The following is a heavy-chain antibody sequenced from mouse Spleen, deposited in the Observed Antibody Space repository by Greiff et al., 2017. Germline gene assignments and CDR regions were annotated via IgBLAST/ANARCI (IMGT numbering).Heavy chain of an antibody. CDR1: GYTFTDYY. Sequence: VQLQQSGPVLVKPGASVKMSCKASGYTFTDYYMNWVKQSHGKSLEWIGVINPYNGGTSYNQKFKGKATLTVDKSSSTAYMELNSLTSEDSAVYYCAREKLGRKGYFDYWGQGTTLTVSS. J-gene: IGHJ2*01. CDR3: AREKLGRKGYFDY. V-gene: IGHV1-19*01. D-gene: IGHD4-1*01. CDR2: INPYNGGT.